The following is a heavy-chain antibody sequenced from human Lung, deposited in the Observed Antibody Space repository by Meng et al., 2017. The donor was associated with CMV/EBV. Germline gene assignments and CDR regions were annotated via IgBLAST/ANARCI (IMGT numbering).Heavy chain of an antibody. V-gene: IGHV4-4*02. CDR2: IPHRGSS. CDR3: LRRSGGSV. J-gene: IGHJ1*01. Sequence: QVPLRESGPALVKPSETPSLTCAVSGDSITNHNWWAWVRQPPGKGLEWIGEIPHRGSSAYNPSLKSRVSMSIDKSKNQFSLKLTSVSAADTAVYHCLRRSGGSVWGQGTLVTVSS. D-gene: IGHD3-10*01. CDR1: GDSITNHNW.